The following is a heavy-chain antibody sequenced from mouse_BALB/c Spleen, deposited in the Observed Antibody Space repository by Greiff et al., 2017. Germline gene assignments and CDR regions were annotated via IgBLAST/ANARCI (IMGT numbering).Heavy chain of an antibody. CDR1: GYTFSSYW. J-gene: IGHJ4*01. V-gene: IGHV1-9*01. Sequence: QVQLKQSGAELMKPGASVKISCKATGYTFSSYWIEWVKQRPGHGLEWIGEILPGSGSTNYNEKFKGKATFTADTSSNTAYMQLSSLTSEDSAVYYCAREEGAMDYWGQGTSVTVSS. CDR3: AREEGAMDY. CDR2: ILPGSGST.